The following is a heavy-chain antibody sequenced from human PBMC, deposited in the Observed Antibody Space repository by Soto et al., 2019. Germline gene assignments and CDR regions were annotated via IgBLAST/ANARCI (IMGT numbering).Heavy chain of an antibody. D-gene: IGHD2-15*01. CDR2: IGTVGDT. V-gene: IGHV3-13*01. CDR3: VRGGYCSGGSCPGTYYGMDV. J-gene: IGHJ6*02. Sequence: GGSLRLSCAASGFTFSTYDMHWVRQATGKGLEWVSAIGTVGDTYYPGSVKGRFTISRENGKNSFYLQMNSLRAGDTTVYYCVRGGYCSGGSCPGTYYGMDVWGQGTTVTVSS. CDR1: GFTFSTYD.